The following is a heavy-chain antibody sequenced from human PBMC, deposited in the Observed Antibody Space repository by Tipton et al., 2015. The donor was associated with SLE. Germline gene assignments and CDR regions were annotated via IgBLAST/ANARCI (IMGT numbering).Heavy chain of an antibody. D-gene: IGHD3-22*01. CDR3: AKDSYYDSSGYDSSGYFDY. CDR1: GFTFSSYA. Sequence: SLRLSCAASGFTFSSYAIHWVRQAPGKGLEWVAVISYDGSNKYYADSVKGRFTISRDNSKNTLYLQMNSLRAEDTAVYYCAKDSYYDSSGYDSSGYFDYWGQGTLVTVSS. J-gene: IGHJ4*02. V-gene: IGHV3-30-3*01. CDR2: ISYDGSNK.